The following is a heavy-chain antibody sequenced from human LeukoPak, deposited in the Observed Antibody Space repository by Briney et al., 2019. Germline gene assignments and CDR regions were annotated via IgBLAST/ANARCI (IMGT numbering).Heavy chain of an antibody. J-gene: IGHJ4*02. V-gene: IGHV3-66*02. D-gene: IGHD5-12*01. Sequence: QPGGSLRLSCAASGFTVSSNYMSWVRQAPGKGLEWVSVIYSGGSTYYADSVKGRFTISRDNSKNTLYLQMNSLRAEDTAVYHCARSLGSKLATIGYWGQGTLVTVSS. CDR2: IYSGGST. CDR1: GFTVSSNY. CDR3: ARSLGSKLATIGY.